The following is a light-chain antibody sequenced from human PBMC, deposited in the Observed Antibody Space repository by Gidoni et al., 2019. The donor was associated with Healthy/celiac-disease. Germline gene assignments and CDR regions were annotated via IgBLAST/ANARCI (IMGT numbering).Light chain of an antibody. Sequence: DIHMTQSPPTLSAFVGDRVTITCRASQSISSWLALYQQKPGKAPKLLISKASTLESGVPSRFSGSGAGTEFALTISSLQPDDFATYYCKQYSSYSWTFGQGTKVEIK. CDR3: KQYSSYSWT. CDR2: KAS. V-gene: IGKV1-5*03. J-gene: IGKJ1*01. CDR1: QSISSW.